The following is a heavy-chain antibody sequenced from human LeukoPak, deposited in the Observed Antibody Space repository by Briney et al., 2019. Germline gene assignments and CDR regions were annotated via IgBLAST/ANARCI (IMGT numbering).Heavy chain of an antibody. CDR1: GGSISSYY. CDR2: IHSSGST. V-gene: IGHV4-59*01. J-gene: IGHJ4*02. CDR3: ARTVAHGSADH. D-gene: IGHD5-24*01. Sequence: SETLSLTCTVSGGSISSYYWSWIRQPPGKGLEWIAYIHSSGSTNYNPSLQSRITISVDTSRNQFSLKLSSVTAADTAVYYCARTVAHGSADHWGQGTPVTVSS.